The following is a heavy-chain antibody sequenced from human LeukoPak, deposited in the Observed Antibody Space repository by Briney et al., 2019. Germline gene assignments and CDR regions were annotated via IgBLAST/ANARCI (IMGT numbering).Heavy chain of an antibody. CDR3: ARPLASQGYLGVVID. Sequence: AETLSLTCAVSGYSINNACYWGWRRQPPREGVGVIGNICHSGNTDYKASLKGRFTISGDTSKNQFSLKMNCVTAEDTALYYCARPLASQGYLGVVIDWGQGTLVTVSS. V-gene: IGHV4-38-2*01. CDR2: ICHSGNT. J-gene: IGHJ4*02. CDR1: GYSINNACY. D-gene: IGHD3-3*01.